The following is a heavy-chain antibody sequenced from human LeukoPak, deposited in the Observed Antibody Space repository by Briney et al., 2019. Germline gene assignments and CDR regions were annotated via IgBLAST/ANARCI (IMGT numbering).Heavy chain of an antibody. J-gene: IGHJ5*02. Sequence: GSVRLSCTASGYTFSSYDVNWVRQAPGQGLEWMGWMNPNSGNTEYAQKVQGRVTITSNTSIRNAYMELSSLRSEDTAVYYCARGVQLGYCTSTSCNIWFDPWGQGTLVTVSS. CDR3: ARGVQLGYCTSTSCNIWFDP. V-gene: IGHV1-8*01. CDR1: GYTFSSYD. D-gene: IGHD2-2*02. CDR2: MNPNSGNT.